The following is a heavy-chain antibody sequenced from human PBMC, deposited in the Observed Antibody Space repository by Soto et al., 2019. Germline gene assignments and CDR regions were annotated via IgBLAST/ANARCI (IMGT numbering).Heavy chain of an antibody. CDR3: ARAMSNYQTFDH. Sequence: SETLSLTCTVAGDSMSSYYLSWIRQPPGKRLEWIGYIYYSGSTTYNTSLRSRDTMSADTTKNHFSLTLSSVTAVDTVVYYCARAMSNYQTFDHSSQGSQVTVSS. J-gene: IGHJ4*02. CDR2: IYYSGST. CDR1: GDSMSSYY. V-gene: IGHV4-59*01. D-gene: IGHD4-4*01.